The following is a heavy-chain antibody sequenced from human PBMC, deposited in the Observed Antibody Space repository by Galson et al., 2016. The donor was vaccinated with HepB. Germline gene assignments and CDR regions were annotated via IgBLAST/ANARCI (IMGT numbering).Heavy chain of an antibody. CDR1: GFTFSSYA. Sequence: SLRLSCAASGFTFSSYAMSWVRQAPGKGLEWVSGISGSGASTYYVDPGKGRFTISRDNSKNTLYLQMNSLRAEDTAVYYCAKARYGTDFRVDYWGQGTLVTVSS. CDR2: ISGSGAST. D-gene: IGHD1-14*01. CDR3: AKARYGTDFRVDY. V-gene: IGHV3-23*01. J-gene: IGHJ4*02.